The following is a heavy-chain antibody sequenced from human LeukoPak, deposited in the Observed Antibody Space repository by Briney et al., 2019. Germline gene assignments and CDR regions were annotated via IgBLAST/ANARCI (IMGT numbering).Heavy chain of an antibody. D-gene: IGHD3-10*01. CDR1: GGSISSYY. Sequence: SETLSLTCTVSGGSISSYYWSWIRQPAGKGLEWIGRIYTSGSTYYNPSLKSRVTISVDTSKNQFSLKLSSVTAADTAVYYCARLQNYYGSGSYYTSRPYFDYWGQGTLVTVSS. V-gene: IGHV4-4*07. CDR2: IYTSGST. CDR3: ARLQNYYGSGSYYTSRPYFDY. J-gene: IGHJ4*02.